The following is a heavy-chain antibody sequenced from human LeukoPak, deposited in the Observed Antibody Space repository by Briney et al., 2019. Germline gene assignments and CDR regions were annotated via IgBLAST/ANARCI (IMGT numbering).Heavy chain of an antibody. CDR2: IYTSGST. CDR3: AREIVVVVAATPVTTGFDY. CDR1: GGSISSGSYY. D-gene: IGHD2-15*01. J-gene: IGHJ4*02. V-gene: IGHV4-61*02. Sequence: SETLSLTCTVSGGSISSGSYYWSWIRQPAGKGLEWIGRIYTSGSTNYNPSLKSRVTISVDTSKNQFSLKLSSVTAADAAVYYCAREIVVVVAATPVTTGFDYWGQGTLVTVSS.